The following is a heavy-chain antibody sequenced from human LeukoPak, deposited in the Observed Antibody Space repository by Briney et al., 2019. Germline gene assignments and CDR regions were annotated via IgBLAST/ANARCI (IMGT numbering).Heavy chain of an antibody. Sequence: SETLSLTCTVSGGSISSYYWSWIRQPAGKGLEWIGRIYTSGSTNYNPSLESRVTMSVDTSKNQFSLKLSSVTAADTAVYYCARVRSYYGGNSVFDYWGQGTLVTVSS. V-gene: IGHV4-4*07. D-gene: IGHD4-23*01. CDR2: IYTSGST. CDR3: ARVRSYYGGNSVFDY. J-gene: IGHJ4*02. CDR1: GGSISSYY.